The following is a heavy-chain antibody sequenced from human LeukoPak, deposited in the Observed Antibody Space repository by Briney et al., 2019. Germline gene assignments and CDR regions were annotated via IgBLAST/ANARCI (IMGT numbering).Heavy chain of an antibody. Sequence: GGSLRLSCAASGFTFSSYGMSWVRQAPGKGLEWVSAISGSGGSTYYSDSVKGRFTISRDNSKNTLYLQMNSLRAEDTAVYYCAELGITMIGGVWGKGTTVTISS. CDR3: AELGITMIGGV. D-gene: IGHD3-10*02. V-gene: IGHV3-23*01. J-gene: IGHJ6*04. CDR2: ISGSGGST. CDR1: GFTFSSYG.